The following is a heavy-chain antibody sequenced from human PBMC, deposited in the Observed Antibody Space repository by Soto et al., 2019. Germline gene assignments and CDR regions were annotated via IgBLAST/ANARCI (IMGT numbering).Heavy chain of an antibody. CDR2: FDPEDGET. CDR3: ATSHLYCSGGSCYSPYWFDP. Sequence: ASVKVSCKVSGYTLTELSMHWVRQAPGKGPEWLGGFDPEDGETIYAQKFQGRVTMTEDTSTDTAYMELSSLRSEDTAVYYCATSHLYCSGGSCYSPYWFDPWGQGTLVTVSS. V-gene: IGHV1-24*01. J-gene: IGHJ5*02. D-gene: IGHD2-15*01. CDR1: GYTLTELS.